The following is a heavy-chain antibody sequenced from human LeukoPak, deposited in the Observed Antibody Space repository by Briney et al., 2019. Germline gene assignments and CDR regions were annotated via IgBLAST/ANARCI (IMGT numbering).Heavy chain of an antibody. CDR1: GYTFSSYD. CDR2: MNPNGGNT. D-gene: IGHD3-10*01. J-gene: IGHJ6*02. V-gene: IGHV1-8*01. CDR3: ARGILWFGEFLYYYYYYGMDV. Sequence: EASVKVSCKASGYTFSSYDINWVRQATGQGLEWMGWMNPNGGNTGYAQKFQGRVTMTRNTSISTAYMELSSLRSEDTAVYYCARGILWFGEFLYYYYYYGMDVWGQGTTVTVSS.